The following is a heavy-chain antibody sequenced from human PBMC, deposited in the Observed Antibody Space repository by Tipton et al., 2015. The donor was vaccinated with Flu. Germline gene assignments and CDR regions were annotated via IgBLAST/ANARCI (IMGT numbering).Heavy chain of an antibody. CDR2: LHHTGNT. CDR1: GYSIASDYY. J-gene: IGHJ6*02. D-gene: IGHD6-19*01. Sequence: TLSLTCSVSGYSIASDYYWGWIRQPPGKGLEWIGNLHHTGNTYYNPSLRSRVTILVDRSKNQFSLKLSSVTAADTAVYYCARVAGTSYYYYHNMDVWGQGTTVTVSS. CDR3: ARVAGTSYYYYHNMDV. V-gene: IGHV4-38-2*02.